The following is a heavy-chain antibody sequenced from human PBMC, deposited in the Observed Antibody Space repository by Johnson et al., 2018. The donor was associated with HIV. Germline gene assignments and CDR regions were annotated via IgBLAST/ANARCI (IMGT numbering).Heavy chain of an antibody. V-gene: IGHV3-NL1*01. D-gene: IGHD3-16*01. J-gene: IGHJ3*02. CDR1: GFTFSSYG. CDR3: ARGGRAKDAFDI. Sequence: QVQLVESGGGVVQPGRSLRLSCAASGFTFSSYGMHWVRQAPGKGLEWVSFIYDGGTTYYAASVKGRFTISRDNSKNPLYLQMNSLRAEDPALYYCARGGRAKDAFDIWGQGTMVTVSS. CDR2: IYDGGTT.